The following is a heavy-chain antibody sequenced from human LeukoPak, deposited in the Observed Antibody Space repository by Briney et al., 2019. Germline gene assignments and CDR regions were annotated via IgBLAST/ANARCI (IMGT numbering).Heavy chain of an antibody. J-gene: IGHJ3*02. Sequence: GGSLSLSCAASGFTFSSYAMSWVRQAPGEGLEWVTVISGSGRTTFYADSVKGRFTISRDNSKNTLYLQMNGLRPEDTAVYYCARVRSGWANDALDIWGQGTMVTVSS. CDR2: ISGSGRTT. V-gene: IGHV3-23*01. CDR3: ARVRSGWANDALDI. CDR1: GFTFSSYA. D-gene: IGHD6-19*01.